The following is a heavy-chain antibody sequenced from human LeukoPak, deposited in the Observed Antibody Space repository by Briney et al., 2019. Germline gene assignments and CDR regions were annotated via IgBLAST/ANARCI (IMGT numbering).Heavy chain of an antibody. D-gene: IGHD6-6*01. J-gene: IGHJ3*02. CDR1: GYSFTNYR. Sequence: GESLKISCKGSGYSFTNYRIGWVRQMPGKGLEWMGIIYPGDSDTRYSPSFQGQVTISADKSISTAYLQWSSLKASDTAIYYCALEYSSSNVFDIWGQGTMVTVSS. CDR2: IYPGDSDT. V-gene: IGHV5-51*01. CDR3: ALEYSSSNVFDI.